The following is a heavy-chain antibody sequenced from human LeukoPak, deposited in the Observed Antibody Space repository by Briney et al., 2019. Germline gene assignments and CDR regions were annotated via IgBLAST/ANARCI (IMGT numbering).Heavy chain of an antibody. J-gene: IGHJ4*02. Sequence: SETLSLTCTVSGGSISSGGYCWSWIRQAPGKGLEWIGYIYYSGSTYYNPSLKGRVTISVDTSKNQFSLKLSSVTAADTALYYCARENGYRYDYWGQGTLVTVSS. CDR1: GGSISSGGYC. V-gene: IGHV4-30-4*07. CDR3: ARENGYRYDY. CDR2: IYYSGST. D-gene: IGHD5-18*01.